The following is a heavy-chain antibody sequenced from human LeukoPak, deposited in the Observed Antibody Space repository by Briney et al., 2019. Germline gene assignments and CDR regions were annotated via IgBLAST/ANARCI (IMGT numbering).Heavy chain of an antibody. Sequence: PSETLSLTCTVSGASISSSSYYWGWFRQPPGKGLEWIGRIYYSGSTYYNPSLKSRVTISVDTSKNQFSLKLSSVTAADTAVYYCARLVRSGSYYGPLDYWGQGTLVTVSS. CDR1: GASISSSSYY. J-gene: IGHJ4*02. CDR2: IYYSGST. CDR3: ARLVRSGSYYGPLDY. D-gene: IGHD1-26*01. V-gene: IGHV4-39*01.